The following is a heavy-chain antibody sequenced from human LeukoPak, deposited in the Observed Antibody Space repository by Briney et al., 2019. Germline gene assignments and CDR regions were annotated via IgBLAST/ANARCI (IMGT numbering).Heavy chain of an antibody. CDR3: ARVRDLEWLQRGSGDY. J-gene: IGHJ4*02. D-gene: IGHD3-3*01. Sequence: PGGSLRLSCAAPGFTFSSYSMNWVRQAPGKGLEWVAVISYDGSNKYYADSVKGRFTISRDNSKNTLYLQMNSLRAEDTAVYYCARVRDLEWLQRGSGDYWGQGTLVTVSS. CDR2: ISYDGSNK. V-gene: IGHV3-30*03. CDR1: GFTFSSYS.